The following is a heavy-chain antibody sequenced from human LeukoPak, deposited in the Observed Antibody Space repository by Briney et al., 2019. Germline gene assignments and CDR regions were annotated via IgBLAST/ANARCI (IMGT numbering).Heavy chain of an antibody. D-gene: IGHD5-12*01. J-gene: IGHJ4*02. Sequence: GASVKVSCKVSGYTLTELSMHWVRQAPGKGLEWMGGFDPEDGETIYAQKFQGRVTMTEDTSTDTAYMELSSLRSEDTAVCYCATAVATNQDYFDYWGQGTLVTVSS. CDR2: FDPEDGET. CDR1: GYTLTELS. V-gene: IGHV1-24*01. CDR3: ATAVATNQDYFDY.